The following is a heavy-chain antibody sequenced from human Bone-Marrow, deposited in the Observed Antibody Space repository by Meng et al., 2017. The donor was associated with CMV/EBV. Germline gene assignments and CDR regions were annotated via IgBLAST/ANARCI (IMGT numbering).Heavy chain of an antibody. CDR1: GFTFSSYG. J-gene: IGHJ6*02. CDR3: ARGGKGGCSSTSCYYYYGMDV. CDR2: IRYDGSNK. V-gene: IGHV3-30*02. D-gene: IGHD2-2*01. Sequence: GESLRLSCAASGFTFSSYGMHWVRQAPGKGLEWVAFIRYDGSNKYYADSVKGRFTISRDNSKNTLYLQMNSLRAEDAAVYYCARGGKGGCSSTSCYYYYGMDVWGQGTTVTVSS.